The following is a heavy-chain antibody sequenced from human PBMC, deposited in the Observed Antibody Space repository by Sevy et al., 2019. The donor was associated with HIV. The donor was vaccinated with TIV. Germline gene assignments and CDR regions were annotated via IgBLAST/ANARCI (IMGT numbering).Heavy chain of an antibody. Sequence: GGSLRLSCAASGFTFSNAWMSWVRQAPGKGLEWVGRIKSKTDGGTTDYAEHVKGRFTISREDSKNTLYLQMNSLKTENKAVYYCTTDDEYYYDSSRYAEFDYRGQGTLVTVSS. CDR3: TTDDEYYYDSSRYAEFDY. V-gene: IGHV3-15*01. J-gene: IGHJ4*02. CDR1: GFTFSNAW. CDR2: IKSKTDGGTT. D-gene: IGHD3-22*01.